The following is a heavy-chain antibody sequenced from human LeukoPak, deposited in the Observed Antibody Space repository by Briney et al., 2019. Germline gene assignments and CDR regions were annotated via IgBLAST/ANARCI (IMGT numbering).Heavy chain of an antibody. V-gene: IGHV4-59*01. CDR1: GGSLSSYY. CDR3: AREAIGVGATAFDY. Sequence: PSETLSLTCTASGGSLSSYYWSWIRQPPGEGLEWIGYIYYSGITNYNPSLKSRVTISVDTSKNQFSLKLSSVTAADTAVYYCAREAIGVGATAFDYWGQGTLVTVSS. J-gene: IGHJ4*02. D-gene: IGHD1-26*01. CDR2: IYYSGIT.